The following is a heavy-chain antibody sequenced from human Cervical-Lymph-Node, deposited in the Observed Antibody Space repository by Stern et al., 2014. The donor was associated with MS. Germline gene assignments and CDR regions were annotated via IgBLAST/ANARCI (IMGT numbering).Heavy chain of an antibody. D-gene: IGHD6-19*01. Sequence: QMQLVQSGGGVVQPGRSLRLSCAASGFTFSRNGMHWVRQAPGKGLEWVAVIWYDGSNENYVDSVKGRFTISRDNSKNTLYLQMNSLRVEDTAVYYCVAYASGDNINHWGQGTLVTVSS. CDR2: IWYDGSNE. CDR1: GFTFSRNG. V-gene: IGHV3-33*01. J-gene: IGHJ5*02. CDR3: VAYASGDNINH.